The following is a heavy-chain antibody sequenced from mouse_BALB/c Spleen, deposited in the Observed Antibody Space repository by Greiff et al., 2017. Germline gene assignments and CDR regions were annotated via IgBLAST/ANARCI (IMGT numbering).Heavy chain of an antibody. CDR2: IDPENGNT. V-gene: IGHV14-1*02. CDR3: ARFPPFAY. CDR1: GFNIKDYY. J-gene: IGHJ3*01. Sequence: VQLQQSGAELVRPGALVKLSCKASGFNIKDYYMHWVKQRPEQGLEWIGWIDPENGNTIYDPKFQGKASITADTSSNTAYLQLSSLTSEDSAVYYCARFPPFAYWGQGTLVTVSA.